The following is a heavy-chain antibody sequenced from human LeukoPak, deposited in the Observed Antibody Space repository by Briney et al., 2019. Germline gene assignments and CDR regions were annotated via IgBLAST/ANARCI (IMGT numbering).Heavy chain of an antibody. V-gene: IGHV3-48*01. Sequence: PGGSLRLSCAASGFSLMSTDMHWVRQAPGKGLEWISYIGKTFSTAYYADSVRGRFTISTDNAQNSLYLQMNSLRAEDTAVYYCTSYSYSGNYWGQGTPVTVSS. CDR3: TSYSYSGNY. CDR2: IGKTFSTA. J-gene: IGHJ4*02. CDR1: GFSLMSTD. D-gene: IGHD5-18*01.